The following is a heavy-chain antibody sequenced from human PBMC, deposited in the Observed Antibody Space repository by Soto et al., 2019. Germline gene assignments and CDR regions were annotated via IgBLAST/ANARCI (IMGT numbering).Heavy chain of an antibody. Sequence: GGSLRLSCAASGFTFSDSAMGWVRQAPGKGLEWVSSISASGYSTYYADSVKGRFTISRDTSKNTLYLQTNSLRAEDTAMYYCAKMGRDAYKPIDSCGQGSLVTVSS. V-gene: IGHV3-23*01. CDR2: ISASGYST. CDR3: AKMGRDAYKPIDS. CDR1: GFTFSDSA. J-gene: IGHJ4*02. D-gene: IGHD3-16*01.